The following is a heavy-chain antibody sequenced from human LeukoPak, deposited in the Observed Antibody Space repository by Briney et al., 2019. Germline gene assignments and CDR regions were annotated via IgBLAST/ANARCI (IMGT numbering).Heavy chain of an antibody. CDR3: ARVSTGAWYFDL. Sequence: PGGSLRLSCAASGFTFSRYWMHWVRQVPGKGLVWVSRINSDGSTTTYADSVTGRFTVSRGNAKNTQYLQMNSLRLEDTAVYYSARVSTGAWYFDLWGRGTLVTVSS. V-gene: IGHV3-74*01. D-gene: IGHD7-27*01. CDR2: INSDGSTT. CDR1: GFTFSRYW. J-gene: IGHJ2*01.